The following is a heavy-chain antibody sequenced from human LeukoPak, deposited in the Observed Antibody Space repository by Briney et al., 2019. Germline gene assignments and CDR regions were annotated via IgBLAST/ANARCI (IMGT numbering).Heavy chain of an antibody. CDR2: IIPIFGTA. CDR1: GGTFSSYA. Sequence: ASVKVSCKASGGTFSSYAISWVRQAPGQGLEWMGGIIPIFGTANYAQKFQGRVTITTDESTSTAYMELSSLRSEDTAVYYCARDLEKCSWYLCGFDYWGQGTLVTVSS. V-gene: IGHV1-69*05. J-gene: IGHJ4*02. CDR3: ARDLEKCSWYLCGFDY. D-gene: IGHD6-13*01.